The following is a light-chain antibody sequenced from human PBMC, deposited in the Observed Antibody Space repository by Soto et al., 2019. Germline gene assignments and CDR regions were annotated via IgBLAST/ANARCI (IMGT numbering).Light chain of an antibody. CDR1: SSDVGGYDN. CDR3: SSYTRSSTRV. Sequence: QSVLTQPASVSGSPGQSITISCTGTSSDVGGYDNVSWYQQHPGKAPKLMIYDVSNRPSGVSNRFSGSKSGNTASLTISGLQAEDEADYYCSSYTRSSTRVFGGGTKLTVL. CDR2: DVS. J-gene: IGLJ3*02. V-gene: IGLV2-14*01.